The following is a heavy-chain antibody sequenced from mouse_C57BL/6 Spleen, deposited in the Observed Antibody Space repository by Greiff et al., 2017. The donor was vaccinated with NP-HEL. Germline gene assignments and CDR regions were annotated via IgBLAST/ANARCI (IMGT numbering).Heavy chain of an antibody. CDR3: AREAAYGIYDYDERFAY. V-gene: IGHV1-82*01. CDR2: IYPGDGDT. J-gene: IGHJ3*01. CDR1: GYAFSSSW. D-gene: IGHD2-4*01. Sequence: QVQLQQSGPELVKPGASVKISCKASGYAFSSSWMNWVKQRPGKGLEWIGRIYPGDGDTNYNGKFKGKATLTADKSSSTAYMQLSSLTSEDSAVYFCAREAAYGIYDYDERFAYWGQGTLVTVSA.